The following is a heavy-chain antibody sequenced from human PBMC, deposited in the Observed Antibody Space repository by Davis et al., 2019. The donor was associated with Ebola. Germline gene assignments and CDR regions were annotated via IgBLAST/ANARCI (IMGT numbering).Heavy chain of an antibody. V-gene: IGHV4-4*02. Sequence: PGGSLRLSCAVSGGSISSSNWWSWVRQPPGKGLEWIGEIYHSGSTNYNPSLKSRVTISVDKSKNQFSLKLSSVTAADTAVYYCARAQFGELPGVWFDPWGQGTLVTVSS. J-gene: IGHJ5*02. CDR1: GGSISSSNW. CDR3: ARAQFGELPGVWFDP. D-gene: IGHD7-27*01. CDR2: IYHSGST.